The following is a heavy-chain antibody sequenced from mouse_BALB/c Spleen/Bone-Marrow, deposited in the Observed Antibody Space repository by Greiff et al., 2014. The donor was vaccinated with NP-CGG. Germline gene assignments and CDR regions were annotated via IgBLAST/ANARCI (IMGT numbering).Heavy chain of an antibody. CDR1: GFTFSDYY. CDR2: ISDGGSYT. Sequence: VQLQQSGGGLVKPGGSLKLSCAASGFTFSDYYMHWVRQTPEKRLEWVANISDGGSYTYYPDSVKGRFTISRDNAKNSLCLQMSSLKSEDAAMYYCARRWFAYWGQGTLVTVSA. CDR3: ARRWFAY. V-gene: IGHV5-4*02. J-gene: IGHJ3*01.